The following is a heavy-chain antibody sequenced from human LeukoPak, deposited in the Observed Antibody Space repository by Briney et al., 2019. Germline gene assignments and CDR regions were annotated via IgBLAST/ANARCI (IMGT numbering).Heavy chain of an antibody. Sequence: GGSLRLSCAASGFTVGNSSMSWVRQAPGKGLECVSIIYSSGDTSYADSVKGRFTIYRDNSRNTLYLQTNSLRVEDTAVYYCARGPVVDGWGFFDYWGQGALVTVSS. D-gene: IGHD3-16*01. CDR2: IYSSGDT. CDR1: GFTVGNSS. J-gene: IGHJ4*02. CDR3: ARGPVVDGWGFFDY. V-gene: IGHV3-53*01.